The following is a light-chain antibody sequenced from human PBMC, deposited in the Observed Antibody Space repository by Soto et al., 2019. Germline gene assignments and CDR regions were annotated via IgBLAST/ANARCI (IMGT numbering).Light chain of an antibody. CDR1: QSVRSY. CDR2: DAS. J-gene: IGKJ4*02. Sequence: EIVLTQSPATLSLSPGDRATLSCRASQSVRSYLAWYQQKPGQAPRLLIYDASNRATDIPARFSGSGSGTDFTLTISSLDPEDSAVYYCHQRSKWPLTFGGGTKVEIK. CDR3: HQRSKWPLT. V-gene: IGKV3-11*01.